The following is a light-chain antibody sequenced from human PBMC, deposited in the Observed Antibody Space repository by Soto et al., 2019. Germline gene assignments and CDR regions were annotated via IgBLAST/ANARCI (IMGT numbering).Light chain of an antibody. J-gene: IGKJ1*01. V-gene: IGKV3-20*01. CDR1: QSVSSSF. CDR2: GAY. Sequence: EIVFTQSPGILSLSPGERATLSCRASQSVSSSFLDWYQQKPGQAPRLLIYGAYSRATGIPDRFIGSGSGTDFTLTISRLEPEDFALYYCQQYGSSPPTFGQGTKWDIK. CDR3: QQYGSSPPT.